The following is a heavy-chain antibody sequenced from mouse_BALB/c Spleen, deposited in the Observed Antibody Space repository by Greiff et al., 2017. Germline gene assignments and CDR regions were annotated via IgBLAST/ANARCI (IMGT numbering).Heavy chain of an antibody. D-gene: IGHD1-1*01. CDR3: ARDDLNYYGSSYGNYAMDY. J-gene: IGHJ4*01. Sequence: EVKLQESGPGLVKPSQSLSLTCSVTGYSITSGYYWNWIRQFPGNKLEWMGYISYDGSNNYNPSLKNRISITRDTSKNQFFLKLNSVTTEDTATYYCARDDLNYYGSSYGNYAMDYWGQGTSVTVSS. CDR1: GYSITSGYY. CDR2: ISYDGSN. V-gene: IGHV3-6*02.